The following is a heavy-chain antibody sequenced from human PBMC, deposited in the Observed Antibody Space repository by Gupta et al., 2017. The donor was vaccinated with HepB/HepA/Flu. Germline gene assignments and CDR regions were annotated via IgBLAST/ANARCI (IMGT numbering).Heavy chain of an antibody. J-gene: IGHJ2*01. CDR3: AREPEYLNGWYFDL. CDR1: GFTLSNYA. CDR2: ISSGGGST. Sequence: ELRLLESGGGLVQPGGSLRLSCVASGFTLSNYAMSGVRQAPGKGLEWVSSISSGGGSTYSTDSVKGRLTVSRDNSKNTLYLQMNSLSAVDTAVYYCAREPEYLNGWYFDLWGRGTLVSVSS. D-gene: IGHD2-2*01. V-gene: IGHV3-23*01.